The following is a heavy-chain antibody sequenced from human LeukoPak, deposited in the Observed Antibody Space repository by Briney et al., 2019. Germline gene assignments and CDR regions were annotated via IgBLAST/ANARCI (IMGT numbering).Heavy chain of an antibody. CDR3: ARDRLADTAMGGRNFDY. V-gene: IGHV4-30-4*08. CDR2: IYYSGST. D-gene: IGHD5-18*01. J-gene: IGHJ4*02. Sequence: PSETLSLTCTVSGGSISSGDYYWSWIRQPPGKGLEWIGYIYYSGSTYYNPSLKSRVTISVDTSKNQFSLKLSSVTAADTAVYYCARDRLADTAMGGRNFDYWGQGTLVTVSS. CDR1: GGSISSGDYY.